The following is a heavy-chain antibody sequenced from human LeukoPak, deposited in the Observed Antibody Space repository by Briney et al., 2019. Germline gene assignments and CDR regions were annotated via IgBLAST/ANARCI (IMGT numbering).Heavy chain of an antibody. J-gene: IGHJ3*02. CDR3: ARLGSGSYFRGAFDI. D-gene: IGHD3-10*01. Sequence: PSETLSLTCTVSGGSISSSSYYWGWLRQPPGKGLEWLGSIYYSGSTYYIPSLKSRVTISVDTSRNQFSLKLSSVTAADTAVYYCARLGSGSYFRGAFDIWGQGTMVTVSS. CDR1: GGSISSSSYY. V-gene: IGHV4-39*01. CDR2: IYYSGST.